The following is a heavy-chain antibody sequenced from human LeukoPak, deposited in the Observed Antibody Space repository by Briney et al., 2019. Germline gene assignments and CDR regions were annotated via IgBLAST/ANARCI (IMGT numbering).Heavy chain of an antibody. D-gene: IGHD5-24*01. J-gene: IGHJ5*02. CDR1: GYTFTSYG. Sequence: GASVKVSCKASGYTFTSYGISWVRQAPGQGLEWMGWISAYNGNTNYAQKFQGRVTITADESTSTAYTELGSLRSEDTAVYYCARGRRDGYNIRFNWFDPWGQGTLVTVSS. V-gene: IGHV1-18*01. CDR2: ISAYNGNT. CDR3: ARGRRDGYNIRFNWFDP.